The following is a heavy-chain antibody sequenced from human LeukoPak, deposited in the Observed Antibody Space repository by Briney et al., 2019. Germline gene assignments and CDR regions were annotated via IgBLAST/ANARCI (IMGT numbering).Heavy chain of an antibody. CDR1: GGSISSYY. Sequence: SETLSLTCTVSGGSISSYYWSWIRQPAGKGLEWIGRIYTSGSTNYNPSLKSRVTMSVGTSKNQFSLKLSSVTAADTAVYYCARDSLLWFGELPQNWYFDLWGRGTLVTVSS. J-gene: IGHJ2*01. D-gene: IGHD3-10*01. V-gene: IGHV4-4*07. CDR3: ARDSLLWFGELPQNWYFDL. CDR2: IYTSGST.